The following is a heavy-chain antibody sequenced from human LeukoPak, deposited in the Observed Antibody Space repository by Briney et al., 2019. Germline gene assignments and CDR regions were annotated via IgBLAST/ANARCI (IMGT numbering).Heavy chain of an antibody. Sequence: GGSLRLSCAASGFSVINAWMSWVRQAPGQGLEWVGRIKSRADGGTTGYAAPVEGRFSISRDDSESTLYLQMNSLQIDDTALYYCLIFPGRWGQGTLVTVSS. CDR2: IKSRADGGTT. D-gene: IGHD3-3*01. J-gene: IGHJ4*02. V-gene: IGHV3-15*05. CDR1: GFSVINAW. CDR3: LIFPGR.